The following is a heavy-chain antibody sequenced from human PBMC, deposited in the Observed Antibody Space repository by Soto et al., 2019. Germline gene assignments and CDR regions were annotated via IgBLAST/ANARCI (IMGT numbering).Heavy chain of an antibody. J-gene: IGHJ2*01. CDR3: ARERIQLWLVNWYFDL. CDR1: GFTFSSYA. V-gene: IGHV3-30-3*01. Sequence: QVQLVESGGGVVQPGRSLRLSCAASGFTFSSYAMHWVRQAPCKGLEWVAVISYDGSNKYYADSVKGRFTISRDNSKNTLYLQMNSLRAEDTAVYYCARERIQLWLVNWYFDLWGRGTLVTVSS. D-gene: IGHD5-18*01. CDR2: ISYDGSNK.